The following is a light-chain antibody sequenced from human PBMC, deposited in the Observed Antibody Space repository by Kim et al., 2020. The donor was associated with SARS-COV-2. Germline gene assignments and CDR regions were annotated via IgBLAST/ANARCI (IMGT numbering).Light chain of an antibody. CDR1: QSVSSD. Sequence: EIVMTQSPATLSVSPGESATLSCRASQSVSSDLVWHQQKAGQAPRLLIYGASTRATGIPVRFSGSGSGTEFTLTISSLQSEDFAVYYCQQYNNWPYTFGQGTKLEI. J-gene: IGKJ2*01. CDR3: QQYNNWPYT. CDR2: GAS. V-gene: IGKV3-15*01.